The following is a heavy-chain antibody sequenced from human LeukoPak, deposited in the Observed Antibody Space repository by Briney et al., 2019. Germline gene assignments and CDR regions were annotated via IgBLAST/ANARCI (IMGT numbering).Heavy chain of an antibody. CDR3: ATNPHSGSWG. CDR1: GFTFSSYG. J-gene: IGHJ3*01. Sequence: GGSLRLSCAASGFTFSSYGMHWVRQAPGKGLEWVAVISYDGSNKYYADSVKGRFTISRDNAENSLYLQMHSLGDEDTAVYYCATNPHSGSWGWGQGTMVTVSS. V-gene: IGHV3-30*03. CDR2: ISYDGSNK. D-gene: IGHD1-26*01.